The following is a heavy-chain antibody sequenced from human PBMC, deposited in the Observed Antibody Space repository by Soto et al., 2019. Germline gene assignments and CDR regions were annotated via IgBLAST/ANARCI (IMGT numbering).Heavy chain of an antibody. V-gene: IGHV4-34*01. Sequence: SETLSLTCAVYGGSFSGYYWSWIRQPPGKGLEWIGEINHSGSTNYNPSLKSRVTISVDTSKNQFSLKLSSVTAADTAVYYCARGGHYELAVGYGMDVWGEGTTVT. J-gene: IGHJ6*02. D-gene: IGHD1-26*01. CDR2: INHSGST. CDR1: GGSFSGYY. CDR3: ARGGHYELAVGYGMDV.